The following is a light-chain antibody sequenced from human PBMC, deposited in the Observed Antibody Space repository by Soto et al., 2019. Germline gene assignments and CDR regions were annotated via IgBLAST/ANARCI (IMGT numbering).Light chain of an antibody. CDR2: DAS. Sequence: DIRMTQSPSSLSASVGDRVTITCQASQDISNYLNWYQQKPGKPPNLLIYDASTLKSGVPSRFSGSRSGTNFTFTITSLQPEDIATYYCQQFHNFPPTFGPGTKV. J-gene: IGKJ3*01. V-gene: IGKV1-33*01. CDR3: QQFHNFPPT. CDR1: QDISNY.